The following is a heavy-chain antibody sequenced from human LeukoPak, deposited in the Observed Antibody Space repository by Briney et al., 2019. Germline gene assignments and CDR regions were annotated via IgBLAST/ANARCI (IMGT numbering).Heavy chain of an antibody. CDR3: ATYDWVAGDV. CDR1: GFKFSDSW. V-gene: IGHV3-7*01. Sequence: GGSLRLSCAASGFKFSDSWMSWVRQAPGKGPEWVANIKKDGSEEHYLDSVKGRFTVSRDNARNSLFLQMNGLRVEDTAVYYCATYDWVAGDVWGQGTTASVSS. D-gene: IGHD1-20*01. J-gene: IGHJ6*02. CDR2: IKKDGSEE.